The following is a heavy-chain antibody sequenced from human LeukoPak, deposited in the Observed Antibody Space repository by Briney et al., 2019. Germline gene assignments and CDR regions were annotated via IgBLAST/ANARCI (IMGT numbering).Heavy chain of an antibody. J-gene: IGHJ6*03. D-gene: IGHD6-13*01. V-gene: IGHV3-21*01. CDR2: ISSSGSYI. CDR3: ARGRIAAAGTRYMDV. CDR1: GFTFSSYS. Sequence: GGSLRLSCAASGFTFSSYSMNWVRQAPGKGLEWVSSISSSGSYIYYADSVKGRFTISRDNAKNSLYLQMNSLRAEDTAVYYCARGRIAAAGTRYMDVWGKGTTVTISS.